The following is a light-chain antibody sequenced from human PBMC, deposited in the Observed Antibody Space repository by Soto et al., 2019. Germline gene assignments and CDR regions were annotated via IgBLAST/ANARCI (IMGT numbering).Light chain of an antibody. J-gene: IGKJ1*01. Sequence: DIVMTQSPDSLAVSLGERATVNCRSSRSILYSSNNENYLAWYQQKPGQPPKLLFYWASTRESGVPDRFIASRSGTDFTLTFNSLQAEDVAVYYCQQYYSSQTFGQGTKVEIK. CDR3: QQYYSSQT. CDR1: RSILYSSNNENY. CDR2: WAS. V-gene: IGKV4-1*01.